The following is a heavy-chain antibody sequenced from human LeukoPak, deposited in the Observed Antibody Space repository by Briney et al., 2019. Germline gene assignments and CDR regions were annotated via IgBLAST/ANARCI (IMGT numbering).Heavy chain of an antibody. D-gene: IGHD6-6*01. CDR3: AREGAARNFDY. J-gene: IGHJ4*02. CDR1: GGSISSSSYY. Sequence: SETLSLTCTVSGGSISSSSYYWGWIRQPPGKGLEWIGSIYYSGSTYYNPSLKSRVTTSVDTSKNQFSLKLSSVTAADTAVYYCAREGAARNFDYWGQGILVTVSS. V-gene: IGHV4-39*02. CDR2: IYYSGST.